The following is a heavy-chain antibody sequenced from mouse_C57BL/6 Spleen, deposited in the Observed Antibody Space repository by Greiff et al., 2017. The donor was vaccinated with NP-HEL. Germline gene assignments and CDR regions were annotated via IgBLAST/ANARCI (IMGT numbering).Heavy chain of an antibody. V-gene: IGHV1-15*01. Sequence: SGAELVRPGASVTLSCKASGYTFTDYEMHWVKQTPVHGLEWIGAIDPETGGTAYNQKFKGKAILTADKSSSTAYMELRSLTSEDSAVYYCTRYGNFAYWGQGTLVTVSA. D-gene: IGHD2-1*01. CDR1: GYTFTDYE. CDR2: IDPETGGT. CDR3: TRYGNFAY. J-gene: IGHJ3*01.